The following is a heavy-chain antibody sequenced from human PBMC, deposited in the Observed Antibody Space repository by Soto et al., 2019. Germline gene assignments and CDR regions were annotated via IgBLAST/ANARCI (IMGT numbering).Heavy chain of an antibody. CDR3: ARIIVTGTSFDY. CDR2: IYHSGST. V-gene: IGHV4-4*02. CDR1: GGSIISSNW. D-gene: IGHD6-19*01. Sequence: QVQLQESGPGLVKPSGTLSLTCAVSGGSIISSNWWSWVRQPPGKGLEWIGEIYHSGSTNYNPSLQSRVTISVDKSKNQFSLKLSSVTAADSSVYYCARIIVTGTSFDYWGQGTLVTVSS. J-gene: IGHJ4*02.